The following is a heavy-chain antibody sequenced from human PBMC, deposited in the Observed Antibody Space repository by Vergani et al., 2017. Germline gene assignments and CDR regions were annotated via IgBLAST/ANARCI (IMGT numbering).Heavy chain of an antibody. V-gene: IGHV1-8*01. CDR2: MNPNSGNT. D-gene: IGHD6-13*01. J-gene: IGHJ6*03. CDR1: GYTFTSYD. CDR3: ARRGSSWVYYYYYYMDV. Sequence: QVQLVQSGAEVKKPGASVKVSCKASGYTFTSYDINWVRQATGQGLEWVGWMNPNSGNTSYAQKFQGRVTMTMNTSISTAYMELSSLRSEDTAVYYCARRGSSWVYYYYYYMDVWGKGTTVTVSS.